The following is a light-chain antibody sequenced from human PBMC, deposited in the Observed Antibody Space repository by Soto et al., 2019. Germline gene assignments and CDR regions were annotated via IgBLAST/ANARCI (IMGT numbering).Light chain of an antibody. CDR2: DAS. J-gene: IGKJ1*01. V-gene: IGKV1-5*01. Sequence: DIQMTQSPSTLSASVGDRVTITCRASQSISNWLAWYQQRPGKAPKLLIYDASSLQSGVPSRFSGSGSGTEFTLTINSLQPYDFATYYCQQYNSYSRAFGQGTQVDIK. CDR1: QSISNW. CDR3: QQYNSYSRA.